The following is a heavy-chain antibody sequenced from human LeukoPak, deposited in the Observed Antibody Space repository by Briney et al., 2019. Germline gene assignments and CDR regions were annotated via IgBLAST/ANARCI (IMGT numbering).Heavy chain of an antibody. CDR1: GGSISSGGYY. Sequence: PSETLSLTCTVTGGSISSGGYYWSWIRQHPGKGLEWIGYIYYSGSTYYNPSLKSRVTISVDTSKNQFSLKLSSVTAADTAVYYCASYDSSGLDVFDIWGQGTMVTVSS. CDR2: IYYSGST. D-gene: IGHD3-22*01. J-gene: IGHJ3*02. V-gene: IGHV4-31*03. CDR3: ASYDSSGLDVFDI.